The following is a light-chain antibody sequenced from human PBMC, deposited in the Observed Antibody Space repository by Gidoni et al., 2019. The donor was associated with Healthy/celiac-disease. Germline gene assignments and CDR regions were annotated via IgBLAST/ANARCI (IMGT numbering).Light chain of an antibody. CDR2: LGS. Sequence: IVMTQSPLSLPVTPGEPASISCRSSQSLLHSNGYNYLDWYLQKPGQSPQLLIYLGSNRASGVPARFSGSGSGTDFTLKISRVEAEDVGVYYCMQALQTPLTFGQGTKVEIK. J-gene: IGKJ1*01. CDR1: QSLLHSNGYNY. V-gene: IGKV2-28*01. CDR3: MQALQTPLT.